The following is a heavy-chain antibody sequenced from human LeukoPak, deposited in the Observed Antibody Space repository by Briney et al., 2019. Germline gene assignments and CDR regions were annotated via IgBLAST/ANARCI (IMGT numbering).Heavy chain of an antibody. D-gene: IGHD3-10*01. V-gene: IGHV4-34*01. Sequence: PSETLSLTCAVYGGSFSGYYWSWIRQPPGKGLEWIGEINHSGSTNYNPSLKSRVTISVDTSKNQFSLKLSSVTAADTAVYYCARERRNYGMRGDYYFDYWGQGTLVTVSS. J-gene: IGHJ4*02. CDR3: ARERRNYGMRGDYYFDY. CDR2: INHSGST. CDR1: GGSFSGYY.